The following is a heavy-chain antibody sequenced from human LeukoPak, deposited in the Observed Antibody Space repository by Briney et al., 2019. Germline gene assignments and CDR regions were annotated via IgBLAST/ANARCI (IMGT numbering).Heavy chain of an antibody. J-gene: IGHJ4*02. Sequence: GASVKVCCKASGYTFTGYYMHWVRQAPGQGLEWMGWINPNSGGTNYAQKFQGRVTMTRDTSISTAYMELSRLRSDDTAVYYCARGDSSSWYYFDYWGQGTLVTVSS. D-gene: IGHD6-13*01. CDR1: GYTFTGYY. CDR2: INPNSGGT. CDR3: ARGDSSSWYYFDY. V-gene: IGHV1-2*02.